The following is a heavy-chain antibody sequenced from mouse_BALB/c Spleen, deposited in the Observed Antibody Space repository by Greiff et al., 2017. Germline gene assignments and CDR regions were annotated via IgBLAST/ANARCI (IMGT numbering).Heavy chain of an antibody. CDR2: IWAGGST. Sequence: QVQLKQSGPGLVAPSQSLSITCTVSGFSLTSYGVHWVRQPPGKGLEWLGVIWAGGSTNYDSALMSRLSISKDNSKSQVVLKMNSLQTDDTAMYYCAREGEGDAMDYWGQGTSVTVSS. CDR3: AREGEGDAMDY. V-gene: IGHV2-9*02. CDR1: GFSLTSYG. J-gene: IGHJ4*01. D-gene: IGHD2-13*01.